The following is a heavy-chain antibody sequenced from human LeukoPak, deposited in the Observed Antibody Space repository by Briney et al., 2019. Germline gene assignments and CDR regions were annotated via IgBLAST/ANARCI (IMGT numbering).Heavy chain of an antibody. CDR2: INPNSGGT. Sequence: ASVKVSCKASGYTFTGHYMHWVRQAPGQGLEWMGRINPNSGGTNYAQKFQGRVTMTEDTSTDTAYMELSSLRSEDTAVYYCATDRGYSYGMDVWGQGTTVTVSS. CDR1: GYTFTGHY. CDR3: ATDRGYSYGMDV. J-gene: IGHJ6*02. V-gene: IGHV1-2*06. D-gene: IGHD5-18*01.